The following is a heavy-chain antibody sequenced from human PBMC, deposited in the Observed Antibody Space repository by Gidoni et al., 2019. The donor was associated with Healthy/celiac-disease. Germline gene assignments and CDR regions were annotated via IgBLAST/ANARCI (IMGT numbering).Heavy chain of an antibody. D-gene: IGHD4-17*01. V-gene: IGHV3-11*01. CDR2: ISSSGSTI. CDR1: GFNLVDYY. CDR3: AIPKRDYGDYGLYWYFDL. Sequence: QVQLVASGGGLVKPGGYLRLHCEACGFNLVDYYVSWIGQAPAKGLGWVSYISSSGSTIYYADSVKGRFTISRDNAKNSLYLQMNSLRAEDTAVYYCAIPKRDYGDYGLYWYFDLWGRGTLVTVSS. J-gene: IGHJ2*01.